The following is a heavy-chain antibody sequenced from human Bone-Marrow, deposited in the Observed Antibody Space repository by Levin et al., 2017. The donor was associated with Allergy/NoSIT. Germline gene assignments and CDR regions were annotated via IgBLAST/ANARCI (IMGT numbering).Heavy chain of an antibody. CDR2: IFRDGST. J-gene: IGHJ5*02. Sequence: SQTLSLTCAVSGDSINSDTYSWSWIRQPPGKALEWVGYIFRDGSTSYNPSLRSRATISLDTSRNLFFLRLSSVTAADTAFYFCARGRGGVIISWFDPWGQGTLVTVSS. V-gene: IGHV4-30-2*01. D-gene: IGHD3-10*01. CDR3: ARGRGGVIISWFDP. CDR1: GDSINSDTYS.